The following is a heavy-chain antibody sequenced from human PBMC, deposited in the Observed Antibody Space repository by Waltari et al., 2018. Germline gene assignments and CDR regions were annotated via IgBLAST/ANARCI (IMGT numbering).Heavy chain of an antibody. D-gene: IGHD3-10*01. CDR1: GESLNSYY. J-gene: IGHJ3*01. Sequence: QVQLEESGPGLVRPSETLSLTCTVSGVSGESLNSYYWNWVRQPAGKGLEWIGRIYLSGRSDQNPTLNSRATLTADKSKKQFSLQLKSVTAADTGVYYCARGSGSFAFDVWGHGTLVAVSS. CDR3: ARGSGSFAFDV. CDR2: IYLSGRS. V-gene: IGHV4-4*07.